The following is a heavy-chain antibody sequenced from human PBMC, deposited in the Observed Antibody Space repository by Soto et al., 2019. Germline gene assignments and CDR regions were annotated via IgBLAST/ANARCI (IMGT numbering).Heavy chain of an antibody. CDR3: AKDMSGYSYGTPIDY. CDR2: ISWNSGSI. D-gene: IGHD5-18*01. Sequence: DVQLVESGGGLVQPGRSLRLSCAASGFTFDDYAMHWVRQAPGKGLEWVSGISWNSGSIGYADSVKGRLTISRDNAKNSLYLQMNSLRAEDTALYYCAKDMSGYSYGTPIDYWGQGTLVTVSS. V-gene: IGHV3-9*01. J-gene: IGHJ4*02. CDR1: GFTFDDYA.